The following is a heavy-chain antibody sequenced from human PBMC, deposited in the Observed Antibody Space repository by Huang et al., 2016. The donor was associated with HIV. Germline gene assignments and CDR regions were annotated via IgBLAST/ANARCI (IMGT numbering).Heavy chain of an antibody. V-gene: IGHV4-34*02. CDR2: INHLGCT. D-gene: IGHD3-10*01. CDR3: ARDATKNPRGWFDP. Sequence: QVHLQQWGAGLLKSAETLSLTCAVYGGSLSGSYWSWLRQTPGKGLEWIGEINHLGCTNYNPALKSRFSISMDVSKKQFSLKLRSISDADTAVYFCARDATKNPRGWFDPWGQGTLVTVSS. CDR1: GGSLSGSY. J-gene: IGHJ5*02.